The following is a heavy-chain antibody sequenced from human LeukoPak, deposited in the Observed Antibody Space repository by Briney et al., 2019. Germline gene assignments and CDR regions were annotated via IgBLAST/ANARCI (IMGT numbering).Heavy chain of an antibody. CDR2: IRSTANGYAT. Sequence: GGSLRLSCAASGFTFSGSALHWVRQASGKGLEWVGRIRSTANGYATAYAASVKGRFTISRDDSKNTAYLQMDSLKTEDTAVYYCARGTNNVEMATINYWGQGTLVTVSS. CDR1: GFTFSGSA. D-gene: IGHD5-24*01. CDR3: ARGTNNVEMATINY. V-gene: IGHV3-73*01. J-gene: IGHJ4*02.